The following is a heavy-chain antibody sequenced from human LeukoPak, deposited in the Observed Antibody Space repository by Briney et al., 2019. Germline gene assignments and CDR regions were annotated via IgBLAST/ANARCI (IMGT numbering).Heavy chain of an antibody. CDR2: ISGSGGST. CDR3: AKTHFYEFWSGYYDF. Sequence: PGGSLRLSCAASGFTFSSYAMSWVRQAPGKGLEWVSAISGSGGSTYYADSVKGRFTISRDNSKDTLYLQMNSLRAEDAAVYYRAKTHFYEFWSGYYDFWGQGTLVTVSS. D-gene: IGHD3-3*01. CDR1: GFTFSSYA. V-gene: IGHV3-23*01. J-gene: IGHJ4*02.